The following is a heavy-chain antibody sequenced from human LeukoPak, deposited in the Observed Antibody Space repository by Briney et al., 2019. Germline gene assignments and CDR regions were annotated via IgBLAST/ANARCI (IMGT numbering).Heavy chain of an antibody. CDR1: GGSISSYY. J-gene: IGHJ4*02. D-gene: IGHD3-22*01. V-gene: IGHV4-4*07. Sequence: SETLSLTCTVSGGSISSYYWSWIWQPAGKGLEWIGRIYTSGSTNYNPSLKSRVTMSVDTSKNQFSLKLSSVTAADTAAYYCARGAYYYDSSGYWMLGYWGQGTLVTVSS. CDR3: ARGAYYYDSSGYWMLGY. CDR2: IYTSGST.